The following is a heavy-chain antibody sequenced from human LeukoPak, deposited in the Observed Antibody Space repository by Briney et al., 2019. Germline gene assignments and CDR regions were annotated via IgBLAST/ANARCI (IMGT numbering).Heavy chain of an antibody. J-gene: IGHJ4*02. CDR3: ARNLRYFDWLLPDY. D-gene: IGHD3-9*01. Sequence: GGSLRLSCAASGFTFDDYGLRWLGQAPGKGLARVSGINWNGCSKGFADSVKGRLTLSRQNAKRSLYLQMNSLRAEDTAFYHCARNLRYFDWLLPDYWGQGTLVTVSS. CDR2: INWNGCSK. V-gene: IGHV3-20*01. CDR1: GFTFDDYG.